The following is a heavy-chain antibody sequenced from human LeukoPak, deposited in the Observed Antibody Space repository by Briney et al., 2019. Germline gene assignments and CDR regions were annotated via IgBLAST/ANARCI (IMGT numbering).Heavy chain of an antibody. CDR2: ISGSGGST. V-gene: IGHV3-23*01. CDR3: AKNYYGSGTGMDV. J-gene: IGHJ6*02. CDR1: GFAFSTNW. D-gene: IGHD3-10*01. Sequence: GGSLRLSCAASGFAFSTNWMHWVRQAPGKGLEWVSAISGSGGSTYYADSVKGRFTISRDNSKNTLYLQMNSLRAEDTAVYYCAKNYYGSGTGMDVWGQGTTVTVSS.